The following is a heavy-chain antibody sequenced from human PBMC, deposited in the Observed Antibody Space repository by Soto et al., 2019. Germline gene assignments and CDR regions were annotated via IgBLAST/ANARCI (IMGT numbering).Heavy chain of an antibody. CDR1: GFTFSNAW. V-gene: IGHV3-15*01. J-gene: IGHJ4*02. CDR2: IKSKVDSATT. CDR3: TTDDPINRN. Sequence: PGGSLRLSCAASGFTFSNAWMSWVRQAPGKGLEWVGRIKSKVDSATTDYAAPVKGRFSISRDDSRNTLYLQMNSLKIEDTGVYYCTTDDPINRNWGQGTLVAVSS.